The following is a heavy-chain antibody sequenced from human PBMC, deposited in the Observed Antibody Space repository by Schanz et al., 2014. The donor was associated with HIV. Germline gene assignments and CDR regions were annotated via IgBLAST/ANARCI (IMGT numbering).Heavy chain of an antibody. D-gene: IGHD6-13*01. J-gene: IGHJ5*02. CDR2: ISGSGDNT. CDR3: AREYYSRNWNWFDP. V-gene: IGHV3-23*01. CDR1: GFPFGSYA. Sequence: EVRLLESGGDLVQPGGSLRLSCAASGFPFGSYAMSWVRQAPGKALERVSAISGSGDNTYYADSVKGRFTVSRDNSKNMLYLQMNSLRAEDTAVYYCAREYYSRNWNWFDPWGQGTLVTVSS.